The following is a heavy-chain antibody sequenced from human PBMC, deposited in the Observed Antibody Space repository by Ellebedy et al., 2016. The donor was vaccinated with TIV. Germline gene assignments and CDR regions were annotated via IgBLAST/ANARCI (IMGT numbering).Heavy chain of an antibody. Sequence: MPGGSLRLSCTVSRGSISDYYWSWIRQPPGKGLEWIGYIYYSGSTNYNPSLKSRVTISVDTSKNQLSLRLTSVTAADTAVYFCARHEADSTISKGVTKGYLDHWGQGTLVTVSS. D-gene: IGHD1-26*01. CDR3: ARHEADSTISKGVTKGYLDH. J-gene: IGHJ4*02. V-gene: IGHV4-59*08. CDR2: IYYSGST. CDR1: RGSISDYY.